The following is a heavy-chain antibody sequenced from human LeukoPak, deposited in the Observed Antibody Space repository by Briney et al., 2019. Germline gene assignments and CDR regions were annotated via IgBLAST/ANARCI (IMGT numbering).Heavy chain of an antibody. J-gene: IGHJ5*02. CDR3: AREYGDYENWFDP. Sequence: GGSLRLSCAASGFTFSSYWMHWVRQAPGKGLVWVSRVNSDGSTTAYADSVKGRFTISRDNAKNTLFLQMSSLRAEDTAVYYCAREYGDYENWFDPWGQGTLVTVSS. CDR1: GFTFSSYW. D-gene: IGHD4-17*01. CDR2: VNSDGSTT. V-gene: IGHV3-74*01.